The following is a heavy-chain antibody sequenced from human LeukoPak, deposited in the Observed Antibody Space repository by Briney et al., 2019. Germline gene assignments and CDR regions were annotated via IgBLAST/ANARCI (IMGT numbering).Heavy chain of an antibody. J-gene: IGHJ4*02. CDR1: GYTFTSYG. CDR2: ISAYNGNT. V-gene: IGHV1-18*01. D-gene: IGHD3-16*01. CDR3: ARLGWLYDYVWGSYDY. Sequence: GASVKVSCKASGYTFTSYGISWVRQAPGQGLEWLGWISAYNGNTNYAQKLQGRVTMTTDTSTSTAYMELRSLRSDDTAVYYCARLGWLYDYVWGSYDYWGQGTLVTVSS.